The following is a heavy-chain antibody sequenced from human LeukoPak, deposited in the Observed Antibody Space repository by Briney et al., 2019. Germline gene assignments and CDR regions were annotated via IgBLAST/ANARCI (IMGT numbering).Heavy chain of an antibody. V-gene: IGHV3-23*01. CDR3: AKRPTTVTSATNVLFDY. Sequence: PGGSLRLSCAASGFTFSSYAMNWVRQAPGKGLEWVSGISGSGGTTYYADSVKGRFTISRDNSKNTLYLQMNSLRAEDTAVYYCAKRPTTVTSATNVLFDYWGQGTLVTVSS. CDR1: GFTFSSYA. D-gene: IGHD4-17*01. CDR2: ISGSGGTT. J-gene: IGHJ4*02.